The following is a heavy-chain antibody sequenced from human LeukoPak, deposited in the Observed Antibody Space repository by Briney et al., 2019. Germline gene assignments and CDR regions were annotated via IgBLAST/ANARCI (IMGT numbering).Heavy chain of an antibody. V-gene: IGHV1-69*05. CDR1: GGNFMDYA. CDR2: IIPIFDSP. D-gene: IGHD6-25*01. J-gene: IGHJ4*02. CDR3: ARQVVAAGFDD. Sequence: SVRVSCKASGGNFMDYALSWVRLAPGQGLEWMGGIIPIFDSPTYGQKFQDRVTMTIDESTATAYLELNSLRSDDTAIYYCARQVVAAGFDDWDQGTLVTVSS.